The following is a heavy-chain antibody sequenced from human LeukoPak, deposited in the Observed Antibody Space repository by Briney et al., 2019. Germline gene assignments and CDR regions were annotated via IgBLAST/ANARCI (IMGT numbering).Heavy chain of an antibody. CDR1: GFSFSSYW. J-gene: IGHJ4*02. V-gene: IGHV3-7*01. D-gene: IGHD5-24*01. CDR2: IKKDGSEK. Sequence: PGGSLRLSCTASGFSFSSYWMTWVRQAPGKGLEWVASIKKDGSEKHYVDSVKGRLTISRDNAKNSLDLQINSLRVEDTAVYYCARYGRDVGNARYFLDHWGQGTLVTVSS. CDR3: ARYGRDVGNARYFLDH.